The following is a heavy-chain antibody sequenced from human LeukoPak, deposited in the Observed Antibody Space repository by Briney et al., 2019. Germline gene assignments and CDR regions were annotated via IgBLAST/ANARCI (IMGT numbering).Heavy chain of an antibody. D-gene: IGHD1-26*01. CDR1: GYTFTTFG. J-gene: IGHJ4*02. CDR3: ARSLSVGAPYYFDS. Sequence: GASVKVSCKASGYTFTTFGITWVRQAPGQGLQWMGWISAYNGNTKYAQSLQGRGTMTTDTPTSTAYMGLRSLRSDDTAVYYCARSLSVGAPYYFDSWGQGTLVTVSS. V-gene: IGHV1-18*01. CDR2: ISAYNGNT.